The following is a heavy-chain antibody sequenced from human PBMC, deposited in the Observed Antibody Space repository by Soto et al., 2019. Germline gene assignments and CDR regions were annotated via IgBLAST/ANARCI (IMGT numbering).Heavy chain of an antibody. Sequence: GGSLRLSCAASGFTFSSYAMSWVRQAPGKGLERVSAISGSGGSTYYAYTVKGRFTISRDNSKNTLYLQMNSLRAEDTAVYSCAIARGSFLGHYYYGMDVWGQGTTVTVSS. J-gene: IGHJ6*01. CDR2: ISGSGGST. CDR3: AIARGSFLGHYYYGMDV. D-gene: IGHD3-16*01. V-gene: IGHV3-23*01. CDR1: GFTFSSYA.